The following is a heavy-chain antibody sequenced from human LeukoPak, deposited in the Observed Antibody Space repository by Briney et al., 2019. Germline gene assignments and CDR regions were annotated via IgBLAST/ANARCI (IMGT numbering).Heavy chain of an antibody. CDR3: AREGPRFDTDYYDSSGYDNWFDP. CDR1: GYTFTSYG. D-gene: IGHD3-22*01. V-gene: IGHV1-18*01. Sequence: ASVKVSCKASGYTFTSYGISWVRQAPGQGLEWMGWISAYNGNTNYAQKLQGRVTMTTDTSTSTAYMELRSLRSDDTAVYYCAREGPRFDTDYYDSSGYDNWFDPWGQGTLVTVSS. CDR2: ISAYNGNT. J-gene: IGHJ5*02.